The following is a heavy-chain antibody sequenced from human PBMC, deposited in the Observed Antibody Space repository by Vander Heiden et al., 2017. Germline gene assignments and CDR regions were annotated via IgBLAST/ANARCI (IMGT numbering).Heavy chain of an antibody. CDR2: ISYDGSKK. J-gene: IGHJ5*02. V-gene: IGHV3-30*18. CDR3: AKDLGAGQGT. Sequence: QVQLVESGGGVVQPGRSLRLSCAASGFTFSSYGMHWVRQAPGKGLEWVAVISYDGSKKYDSDSVKGRFTISRDNSKNTLYLKMKSLRAEDTAVYYCAKDLGAGQGTWGEGTLVAVSS. CDR1: GFTFSSYG. D-gene: IGHD3-10*01.